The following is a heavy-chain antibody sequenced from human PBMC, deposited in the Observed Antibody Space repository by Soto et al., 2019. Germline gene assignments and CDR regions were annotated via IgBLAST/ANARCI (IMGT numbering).Heavy chain of an antibody. CDR2: ISPYYYTL. D-gene: IGHD6-13*01. CDR3: ASGASRWYPYFFDS. Sequence: QAQVVQSGAEGRKPGSSVKLSCKASEGTFNSYAIAWVRQAPGQGLEWMGGISPYYYTLNYAQKFQDRVTIPADDSTNTVYMELSSLRSDDTAVYFCASGASRWYPYFFDSWAQGTLVTVSS. J-gene: IGHJ4*02. CDR1: EGTFNSYA. V-gene: IGHV1-69*01.